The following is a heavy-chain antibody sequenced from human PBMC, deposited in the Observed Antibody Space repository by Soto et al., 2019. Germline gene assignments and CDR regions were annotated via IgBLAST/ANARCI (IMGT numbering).Heavy chain of an antibody. CDR3: ALYDSRQGYFDY. CDR1: GYTFTSYG. CDR2: ISPYNDNT. D-gene: IGHD3-22*01. V-gene: IGHV1-18*01. Sequence: ASVKVSCKASGYTFTSYGISWVRQAPGQGLEYMGWISPYNDNTHYAQNLQGRVTVTADTSTSTAYMELRSLRSDDTAVYYCALYDSRQGYFDYWGQGTLVTVSS. J-gene: IGHJ4*02.